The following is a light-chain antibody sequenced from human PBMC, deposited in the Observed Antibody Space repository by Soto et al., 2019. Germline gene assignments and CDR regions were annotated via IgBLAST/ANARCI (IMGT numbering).Light chain of an antibody. CDR2: DAS. V-gene: IGKV3-11*01. CDR3: HQRTNWPLT. J-gene: IGKJ4*01. CDR1: QSVSSH. Sequence: EIVLTQSPATLSLSPGERATVSCRASQSVSSHLAWYQQKRGQAPRLLIYDASSRATGIPARFSGSGSETDFTLTISSLEPEDFAVYYCHQRTNWPLTFGGGTKVDIK.